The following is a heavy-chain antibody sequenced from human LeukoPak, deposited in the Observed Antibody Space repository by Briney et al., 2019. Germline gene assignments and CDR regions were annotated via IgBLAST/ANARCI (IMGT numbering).Heavy chain of an antibody. CDR1: GGSISSYY. CDR2: IYYSGST. CDR3: ARHFPSLYHYDRSVGAFDI. V-gene: IGHV4-59*08. J-gene: IGHJ3*02. Sequence: PSETLSLTCTVSGGSISSYYWSWIRQPPGKGLEWIGYIYYSGSTNYNPSLKSRVTISVDTSKNQFSLKLSSVTAADTAVYYCARHFPSLYHYDRSVGAFDIWGQGTMVTVSS. D-gene: IGHD3-22*01.